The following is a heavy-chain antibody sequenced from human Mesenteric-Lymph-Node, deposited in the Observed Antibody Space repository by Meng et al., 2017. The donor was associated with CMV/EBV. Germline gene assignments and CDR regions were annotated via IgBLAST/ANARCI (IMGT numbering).Heavy chain of an antibody. V-gene: IGHV5-51*01. J-gene: IGHJ4*02. CDR2: IYPGDSDT. CDR1: GYSFSSSW. D-gene: IGHD3-10*01. Sequence: CKGSGYSFSSSWIGWVRQMPGKGLERMGIIYPGDSDTRYSPSFQGQVTISVDKSISTAYLQWSSLKASDTAMYYCASRRGSDAALDYWGQGTLVTVSS. CDR3: ASRRGSDAALDY.